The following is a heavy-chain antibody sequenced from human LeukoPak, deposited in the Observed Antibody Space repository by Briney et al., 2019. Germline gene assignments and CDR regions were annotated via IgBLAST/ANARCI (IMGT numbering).Heavy chain of an antibody. Sequence: SVKVSCKASGGTFSSYTISWVRQAPGQGLEWMGRIIPILGIANYAQKFQGRVTITADKSTSTAYMELSSLRSEDTAVYYCAIPYCSSTSCYDYWAREPWSPSPQ. CDR1: GGTFSSYT. CDR2: IIPILGIA. D-gene: IGHD2-2*01. V-gene: IGHV1-69*02. CDR3: AIPYCSSTSCYDY. J-gene: IGHJ4*02.